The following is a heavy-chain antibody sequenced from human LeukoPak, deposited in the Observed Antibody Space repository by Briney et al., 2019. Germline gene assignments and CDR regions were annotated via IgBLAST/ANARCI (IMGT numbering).Heavy chain of an antibody. Sequence: PSETLSLTCAVYGGSFSGYYWSWIRQSPGKGLEWIGEINHSGSTNYNPSLKSRVTISVDTSKNQFSLKLSSVTAADTAVYYCARSTRRDTEVALAEYFQHWGQGTLVTVSS. CDR3: ARSTRRDTEVALAEYFQH. D-gene: IGHD5-18*01. V-gene: IGHV4-34*01. CDR2: INHSGST. CDR1: GGSFSGYY. J-gene: IGHJ1*01.